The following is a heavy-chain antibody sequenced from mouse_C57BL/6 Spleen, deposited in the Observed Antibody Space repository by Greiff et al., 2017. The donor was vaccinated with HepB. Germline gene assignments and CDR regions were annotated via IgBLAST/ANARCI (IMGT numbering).Heavy chain of an antibody. Sequence: VQLKESGPGLVKPSQSLSLTCSVTGYSITSGYYWNWIRQFPGNKLEWMGYISYDGSNNYNPSLKNRISITRDTSKNQFFLKLNSVTTEDTATYYCARGYYDYDVLFDYWGQGTTLTVSS. V-gene: IGHV3-6*01. CDR1: GYSITSGYY. CDR2: ISYDGSN. D-gene: IGHD2-4*01. CDR3: ARGYYDYDVLFDY. J-gene: IGHJ2*01.